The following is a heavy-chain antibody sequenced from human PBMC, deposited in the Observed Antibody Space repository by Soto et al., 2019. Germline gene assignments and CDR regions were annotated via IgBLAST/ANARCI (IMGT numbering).Heavy chain of an antibody. D-gene: IGHD6-19*01. CDR2: ISSESTKI. J-gene: IGHJ4*02. V-gene: IGHV3-21*01. Sequence: EVQLVESGGGLVKPGGSLRLSCAASGFTFSNYSMTWVRQAPGKGLEWVSAISSESTKISYADSVKGRFTISRDNAHSSGFLLVRSLGDEDTAVYYCAKVWDQWLLEIDYWGQGSLVTVAS. CDR1: GFTFSNYS. CDR3: AKVWDQWLLEIDY.